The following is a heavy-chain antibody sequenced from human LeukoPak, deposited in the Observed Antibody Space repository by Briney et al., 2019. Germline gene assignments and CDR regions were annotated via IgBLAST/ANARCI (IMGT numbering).Heavy chain of an antibody. J-gene: IGHJ4*02. V-gene: IGHV1-69*04. CDR1: GGTFSSYA. Sequence: SVKVSCKASGGTFSSYAISGVRQAPGQGLEWMGRIIPIFGIANYAQKFQGRATITADKSTSTAYMELSSLRSEDTAVYYCARDTDDSSGYYGNFDYWGQGTLVTVSS. CDR2: IIPIFGIA. D-gene: IGHD3-22*01. CDR3: ARDTDDSSGYYGNFDY.